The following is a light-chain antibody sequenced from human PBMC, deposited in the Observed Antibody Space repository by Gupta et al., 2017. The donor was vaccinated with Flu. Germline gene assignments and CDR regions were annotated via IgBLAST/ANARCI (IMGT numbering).Light chain of an antibody. V-gene: IGLV3-25*03. CDR3: QSADSSVWV. J-gene: IGLJ3*02. CDR2: KDT. CDR1: ALPKQY. Sequence: TCSGDALPKQYASWYQQKPGQAPVLVIFKDTERLSGIPERFSGSSSGTTLTLTISGVQAEDEADYYCQSADSSVWVFGGGTKLTVL.